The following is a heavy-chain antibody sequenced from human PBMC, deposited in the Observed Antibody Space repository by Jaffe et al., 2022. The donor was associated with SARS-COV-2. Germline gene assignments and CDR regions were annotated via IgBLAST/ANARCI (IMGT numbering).Heavy chain of an antibody. CDR3: ARFPRYKPFNDY. J-gene: IGHJ4*02. V-gene: IGHV3-72*01. CDR2: TRNKANSYTT. Sequence: EVQLVESGGGLVQPGGSLRLSCAASGFTFSDHYMDWVRQAPGKGLEWVGRTRNKANSYTTEYAASVKGRFTISRDDSKNSLYLQMNSLKTEDTAVYYCARFPRYKPFNDYWGQGTLVTVSS. CDR1: GFTFSDHY. D-gene: IGHD3-9*01.